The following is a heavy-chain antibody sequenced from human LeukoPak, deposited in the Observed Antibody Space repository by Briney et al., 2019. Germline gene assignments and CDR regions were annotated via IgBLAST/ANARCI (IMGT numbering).Heavy chain of an antibody. CDR2: ISGSGGST. CDR1: GFTFSSYA. CDR3: AKGQAAVAAYYFDY. V-gene: IGHV3-23*01. D-gene: IGHD6-19*01. J-gene: IGHJ4*02. Sequence: WGSLRLSCAASGFTFSSYAMSWVRHAPGKGLEWFSAISGSGGSTYYADSVKGRFTTSRDNSKNTLYLQMNSLRAEDTAVYYCAKGQAAVAAYYFDYWGQGTLVTASS.